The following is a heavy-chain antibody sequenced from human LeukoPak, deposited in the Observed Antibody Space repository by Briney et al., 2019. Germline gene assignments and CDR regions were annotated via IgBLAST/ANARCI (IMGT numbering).Heavy chain of an antibody. V-gene: IGHV3-74*01. CDR3: ARGIAVSGTDGGGY. J-gene: IGHJ4*02. CDR2: MNTDGWST. CDR1: VFTFSSYG. Sequence: GGSLRLSCTASVFTFSSYGMHCVRDAPGKGLVWVSRMNTDGWSTNYADSVKGRFTISRDNGKNTLYLQMNSLTAEDTALYYCARGIAVSGTDGGGYWGEGTLVTVS. D-gene: IGHD6-19*01.